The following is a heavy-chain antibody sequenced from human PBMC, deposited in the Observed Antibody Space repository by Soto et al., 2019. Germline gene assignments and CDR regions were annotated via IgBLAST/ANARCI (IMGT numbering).Heavy chain of an antibody. D-gene: IGHD5-18*01. CDR3: TSAARYSYDLTIDY. V-gene: IGHV3-15*01. J-gene: IGHJ4*02. Sequence: GGSLRLSCAASGFTFSNAGMSWVRQAPGKGLEWVGRIKSKTDGGTTDYAAPVKGRFTISRDDSKNTLYLQMNSLKTEDTAVYYCTSAARYSYDLTIDYWGQGTLVTVSS. CDR2: IKSKTDGGTT. CDR1: GFTFSNAG.